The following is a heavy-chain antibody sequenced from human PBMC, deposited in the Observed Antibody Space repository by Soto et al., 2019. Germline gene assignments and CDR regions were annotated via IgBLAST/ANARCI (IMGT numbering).Heavy chain of an antibody. Sequence: GASVKVSCKASGYTFTSYYMHWVRQAPGQGLEWMGIINPSGGSTSYAQKFQGRVTMTRDTSTSTAYMELSSLRSEDTAVYYCARDPYYYDSSGPSGAFDIWGQGTMVTVSS. CDR2: INPSGGST. CDR3: ARDPYYYDSSGPSGAFDI. V-gene: IGHV1-46*01. CDR1: GYTFTSYY. J-gene: IGHJ3*02. D-gene: IGHD3-22*01.